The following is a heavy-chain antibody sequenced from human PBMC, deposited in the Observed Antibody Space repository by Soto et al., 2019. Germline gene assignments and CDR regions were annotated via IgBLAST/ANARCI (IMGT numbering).Heavy chain of an antibody. J-gene: IGHJ6*02. V-gene: IGHV3-7*01. CDR2: IKQDGSEK. Sequence: GGSLRLSCAASGFTFSSYWMSWVRQAPGKGLEWVANIKQDGSEKYYVDSVKGRFTISRDNAKNSLYLQMNSLRAEDTAVYYCARDSWELLIYYYCYGMDVWGQGTTVTVSS. CDR3: ARDSWELLIYYYCYGMDV. CDR1: GFTFSSYW. D-gene: IGHD1-26*01.